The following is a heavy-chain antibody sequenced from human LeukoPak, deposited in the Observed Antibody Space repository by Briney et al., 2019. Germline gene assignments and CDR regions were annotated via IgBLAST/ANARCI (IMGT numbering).Heavy chain of an antibody. Sequence: ASVTVSCKASGYTFTSYGISWVRQAPGQGLEWMGWISAYNGNTNYAQKLQGRVTMTTDTSTSTAYMELRSLRSDDTAVYYCARDHSNIAAAGSYYYYYYGMDVWGQGTTVTVSS. J-gene: IGHJ6*02. CDR1: GYTFTSYG. D-gene: IGHD6-13*01. CDR3: ARDHSNIAAAGSYYYYYYGMDV. V-gene: IGHV1-18*01. CDR2: ISAYNGNT.